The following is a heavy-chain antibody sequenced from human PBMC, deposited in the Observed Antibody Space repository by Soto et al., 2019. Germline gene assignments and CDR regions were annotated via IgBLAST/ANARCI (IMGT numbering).Heavy chain of an antibody. CDR2: VDTAGGT. CDR1: GGSISSYS. V-gene: IGHV4-4*07. J-gene: IGHJ3*02. CDR3: AKDDSGAADI. Sequence: QVQLQDSGPGRVEPSETLSLTCTVSGGSISSYSWNWIRQPAGKGLEWIGRVDTAGGTNYIPSLRGRVTMSVDTSRNQFSLNLRFVTAADTAVYFCAKDDSGAADIWGQGTMVTVS. D-gene: IGHD3-16*01.